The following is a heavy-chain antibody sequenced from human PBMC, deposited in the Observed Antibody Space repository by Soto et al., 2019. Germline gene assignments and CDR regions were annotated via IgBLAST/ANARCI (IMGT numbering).Heavy chain of an antibody. J-gene: IGHJ4*02. CDR2: MNPNSGNT. D-gene: IGHD4-17*01. V-gene: IGHV1-8*01. CDR3: ARWDYGYYARIDG. CDR1: GYTFTSHD. Sequence: QVQLVQSGAEVKKSGASVKVSCKASGYTFTSHDINWVRQATGQGLEWMGWMNPNSGNTGYAQKFQGRVTMTRNTSISTADMEMRSLRSEEEAVYYCARWDYGYYARIDGWGQGTLVTVSS.